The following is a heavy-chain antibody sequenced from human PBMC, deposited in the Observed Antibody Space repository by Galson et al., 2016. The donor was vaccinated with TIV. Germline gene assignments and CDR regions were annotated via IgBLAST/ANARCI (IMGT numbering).Heavy chain of an antibody. CDR3: AKGRQGIPSSLDD. CDR1: GFRFNRYA. Sequence: SLRISCAASGFRFNRYAMNWVRQAPGKGLEWVSSIGGTGGSTYYADSVKGRFTIYRDSYKDTVYLQMNSLRAEDTVIYCCAKGRQGIPSSLDDWGQGILVTASS. D-gene: IGHD5-18*01. J-gene: IGHJ4*02. CDR2: IGGTGGST. V-gene: IGHV3-23*01.